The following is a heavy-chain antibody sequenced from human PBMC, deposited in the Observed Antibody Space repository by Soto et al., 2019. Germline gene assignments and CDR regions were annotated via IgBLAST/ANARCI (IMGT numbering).Heavy chain of an antibody. J-gene: IGHJ4*02. CDR3: AIVGYGVYNLYF. Sequence: SETLSLTCKVSGATISSGDYYWSWVRKAPGKGLEWIGYISYSGSTYYYPSLNSRSAISLVVSKYVLSLRLSSVAASDSAVYFCAIVGYGVYNLYFWGPGMTVTVSS. CDR1: GATISSGDYY. V-gene: IGHV4-30-4*02. D-gene: IGHD4-17*01. CDR2: ISYSGST.